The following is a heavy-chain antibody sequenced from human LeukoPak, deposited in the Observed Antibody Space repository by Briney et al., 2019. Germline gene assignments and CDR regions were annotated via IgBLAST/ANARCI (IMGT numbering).Heavy chain of an antibody. CDR1: GFTFSSYE. CDR2: ISSSGSTI. V-gene: IGHV3-48*03. D-gene: IGHD3-22*01. J-gene: IGHJ3*02. Sequence: GGSLRLSCAASGFTFSSYEMNWVRQAPGKGLEWVSYISSSGSTIYYADSVKGRFTISRDNAKNSLYLQMNSLRAEDTAVYYCARGRMVVVVRGNAFDIRGQGTMVTVSS. CDR3: ARGRMVVVVRGNAFDI.